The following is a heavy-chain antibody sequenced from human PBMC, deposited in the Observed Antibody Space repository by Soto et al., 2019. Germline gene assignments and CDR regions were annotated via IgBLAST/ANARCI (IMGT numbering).Heavy chain of an antibody. V-gene: IGHV5-51*01. CDR1: GYRFTNYW. D-gene: IGHD6-13*01. J-gene: IGHJ4*02. Sequence: GESLKISCKGSGYRFTNYWIGWVRQMPGKGLEWMGIFYPGDSDTRYSPSFQGQVTISAGKSISTAYLQWSSLKASDTAMYYCALSSVAAAGFDYWGPGTQVTVSS. CDR2: FYPGDSDT. CDR3: ALSSVAAAGFDY.